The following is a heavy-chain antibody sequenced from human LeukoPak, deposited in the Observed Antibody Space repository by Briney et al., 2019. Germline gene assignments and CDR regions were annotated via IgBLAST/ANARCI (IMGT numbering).Heavy chain of an antibody. CDR2: ISSNSGHI. CDR3: AKALLARKVTSGGNWFDP. J-gene: IGHJ5*02. CDR1: GFNFDDYD. Sequence: PGGSLTLSCAGSGFNFDDYDMHWPRHPPGKGLEGVSSISSNSGHIAHAHSEKGRFTISRDNARNSLYLQMNSLRPEDTALYYCAKALLARKVTSGGNWFDPWGQGTLVTVSS. V-gene: IGHV3-9*01. D-gene: IGHD1-26*01.